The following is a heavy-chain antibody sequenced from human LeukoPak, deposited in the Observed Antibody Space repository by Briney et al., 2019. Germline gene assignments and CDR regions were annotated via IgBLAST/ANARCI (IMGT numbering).Heavy chain of an antibody. V-gene: IGHV1-2*02. D-gene: IGHD6-13*01. Sequence: ASVKVSCKASGGTFSSYAISWVRQAPGQGLEWMGWINPNSGGTNYAQKFQGRVTMTRDTSISTAYMELSRLRSDDTAVYYCARDRDSSSWFLPSFDYWGQGTLVTVSS. J-gene: IGHJ4*02. CDR3: ARDRDSSSWFLPSFDY. CDR1: GGTFSSYA. CDR2: INPNSGGT.